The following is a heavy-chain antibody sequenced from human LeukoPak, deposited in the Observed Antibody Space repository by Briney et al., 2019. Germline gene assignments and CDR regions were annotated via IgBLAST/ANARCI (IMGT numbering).Heavy chain of an antibody. Sequence: PGGSLRLSCTASGFTFDDYAMHWVRQAPGKGLEWVSLISADGGSTYYADSVKGRFTISRDNSKNSLSLQMNSLRTEDTALYYCAKDRRGYGAYAPGDYWGQGTLVTVSS. CDR2: ISADGGST. CDR3: AKDRRGYGAYAPGDY. D-gene: IGHD5-12*01. J-gene: IGHJ4*02. V-gene: IGHV3-43*02. CDR1: GFTFDDYA.